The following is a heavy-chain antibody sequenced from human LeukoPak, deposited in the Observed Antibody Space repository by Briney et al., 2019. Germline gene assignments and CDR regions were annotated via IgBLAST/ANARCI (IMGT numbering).Heavy chain of an antibody. CDR3: ARVCSRAAAGWAPYYYYMDV. CDR2: IYTSGST. Sequence: SQTLSLTCTVSGGSISSGSYYWSWIRQPAGKGLEWIGRIYTSGSTNYNPSLKSRVTISVDTSKNQLSLKLSSVTAADTAVYYCARVCSRAAAGWAPYYYYMDVWGKGTTVTVSS. J-gene: IGHJ6*03. CDR1: GGSISSGSYY. V-gene: IGHV4-61*02. D-gene: IGHD6-13*01.